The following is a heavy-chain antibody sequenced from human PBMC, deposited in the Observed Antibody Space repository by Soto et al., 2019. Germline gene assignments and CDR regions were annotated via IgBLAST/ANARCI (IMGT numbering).Heavy chain of an antibody. J-gene: IGHJ6*02. CDR2: IKQDGSEK. V-gene: IGHV3-7*03. CDR1: GFTFSSYW. CDR3: ARADFGIYCGGDCYTNYYYYGMDV. D-gene: IGHD2-21*02. Sequence: PGGSLRLSCAASGFTFSSYWRSWVRPAPGKGLEWVANIKQDGSEKYYVDSVKGRFTISRDNAKNSLYLQMNSLRAEDTAVYYCARADFGIYCGGDCYTNYYYYGMDVWGQGTTVTVSS.